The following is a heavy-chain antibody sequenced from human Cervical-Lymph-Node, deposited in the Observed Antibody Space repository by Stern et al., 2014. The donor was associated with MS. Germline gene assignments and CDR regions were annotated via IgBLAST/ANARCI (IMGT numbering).Heavy chain of an antibody. D-gene: IGHD6-13*01. Sequence: QVQLVQSGAEVKKPGSSVKVSCKASGGTFSSYAISWVRQAPGQGLEWMGGIIPIFGIANYAQKFQGRVTITADKSTSTAYMELSSLRSEDTAVYYCARDRWEYSSSHSRYFDYWGQGTLVTVSS. CDR3: ARDRWEYSSSHSRYFDY. CDR2: IIPIFGIA. CDR1: GGTFSSYA. V-gene: IGHV1-69*17. J-gene: IGHJ4*02.